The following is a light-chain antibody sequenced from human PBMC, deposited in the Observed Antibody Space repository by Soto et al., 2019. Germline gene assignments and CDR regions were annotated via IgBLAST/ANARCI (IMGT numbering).Light chain of an antibody. CDR1: QSVNSGS. Sequence: DIALTQSPGTLSLSPGDRAILSCRASQSVNSGSLAWYQQRPGQAPRLLIYGATIRATGIPYKFSGSGSGTDFTLTISRLEPEDFAVYYCQQYGSSVLTFGQGTKVEIK. CDR2: GAT. CDR3: QQYGSSVLT. J-gene: IGKJ1*01. V-gene: IGKV3-20*01.